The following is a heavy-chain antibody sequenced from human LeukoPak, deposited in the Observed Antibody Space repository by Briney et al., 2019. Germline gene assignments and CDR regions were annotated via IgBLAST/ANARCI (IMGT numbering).Heavy chain of an antibody. CDR3: AQKGGADY. Sequence: GSLRLSCAASGFTFSRFGMNWVRQAPGKGLGWVSYISSSSSSIYYADSVKGRFTISRDNAKNSLYLQVNSLRDDDTAVYYCAQKGGADYWGQGTLVTVSS. V-gene: IGHV3-48*02. CDR1: GFTFSRFG. CDR2: ISSSSSSI. J-gene: IGHJ4*02. D-gene: IGHD2-15*01.